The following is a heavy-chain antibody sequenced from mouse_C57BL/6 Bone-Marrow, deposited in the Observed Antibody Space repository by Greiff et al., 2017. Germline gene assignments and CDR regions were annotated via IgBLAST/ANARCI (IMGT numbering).Heavy chain of an antibody. J-gene: IGHJ1*03. CDR3: ALLLLYPYWYCDV. CDR2: IDPANGNT. V-gene: IGHV14-3*01. Sequence: VQLQQSVAELVRPGASVKLSCTASGFNIKNTYMHWVKQRPEQGLEWIGRIDPANGNTKYAPKFPGKATITADTSSNTAYLQRSSLTSEDTAIYYCALLLLYPYWYCDVWGTGTTVTVTS. CDR1: GFNIKNTY. D-gene: IGHD1-1*01.